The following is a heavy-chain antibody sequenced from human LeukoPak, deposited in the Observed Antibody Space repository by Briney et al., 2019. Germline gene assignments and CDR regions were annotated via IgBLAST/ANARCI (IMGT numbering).Heavy chain of an antibody. CDR3: AKGSAVAGYYFDY. Sequence: GGFLRFSCAASGFTFSNYAMSWVRQAPGKGLEWVTAISGSGGTTYSVDSVKGRFTIPRDSSKNPLYLQMNSLRAEDTAANYCAKGSAVAGYYFDYWGQGTLVTVSS. CDR1: GFTFSNYA. J-gene: IGHJ4*02. V-gene: IGHV3-23*01. D-gene: IGHD6-19*01. CDR2: ISGSGGTT.